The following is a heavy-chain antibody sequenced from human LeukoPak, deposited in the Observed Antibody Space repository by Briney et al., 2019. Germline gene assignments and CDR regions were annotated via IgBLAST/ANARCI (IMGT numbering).Heavy chain of an antibody. D-gene: IGHD1-26*01. Sequence: PSETLSLTCTVSGGSFSSGSYYWSWIRQPPGKGLEWIGYIYYSGSTNYSPSPKSRVTISVDTSKNQFSLKVSSVTAADTAVYYCARLVGATSNFDYWGQGTLVTVSS. CDR2: IYYSGST. CDR1: GGSFSSGSYY. CDR3: ARLVGATSNFDY. V-gene: IGHV4-61*01. J-gene: IGHJ4*02.